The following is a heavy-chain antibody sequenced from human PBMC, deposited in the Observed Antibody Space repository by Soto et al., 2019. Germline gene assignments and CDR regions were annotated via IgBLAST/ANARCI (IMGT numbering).Heavy chain of an antibody. J-gene: IGHJ4*02. V-gene: IGHV3-33*01. D-gene: IGHD3-10*01. CDR2: IWYDGSNK. CDR1: GFTFSSYG. Sequence: GGSLRLSCAASGFTFSSYGMHWVRQAPGKGLEWVAVIWYDGSNKYYADSVKGRFTISRDNSKNTLYLQMNSLRAEDTAVYYCARVHYYGSGSYYLDYWGQGTLVTVS. CDR3: ARVHYYGSGSYYLDY.